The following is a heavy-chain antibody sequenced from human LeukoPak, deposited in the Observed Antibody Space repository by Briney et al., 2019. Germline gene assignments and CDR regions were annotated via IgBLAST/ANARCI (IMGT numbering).Heavy chain of an antibody. CDR2: SIGSGGSA. CDR3: ARVRRQLPGNY. Sequence: GGSLRLSCVASGFTFSTYTMNWIRQAPGKGLEWVSGSIGSGGSAFYADSVKGRFSISRDTSKNTLFLHMNNLRAGDTAVYYCARVRRQLPGNYWGQGTLVTVSS. J-gene: IGHJ4*02. CDR1: GFTFSTYT. V-gene: IGHV3-23*01. D-gene: IGHD2-2*01.